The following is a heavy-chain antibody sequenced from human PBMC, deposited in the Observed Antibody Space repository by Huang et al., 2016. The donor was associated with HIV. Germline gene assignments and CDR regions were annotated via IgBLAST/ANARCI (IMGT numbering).Heavy chain of an antibody. CDR1: GVSFSGYY. J-gene: IGHJ4*02. Sequence: QVQLQQWGAGLLKPSETLSLTCAVYGVSFSGYYWSWIRQPPGKGLEWIGEIKESGSTNYNPSLKSRVTVSVDTSKNQFSLRLSSVTAADTAVYYCARDGPERSSGNYGASDYWGQGTLVTVSS. V-gene: IGHV4-34*01. CDR3: ARDGPERSSGNYGASDY. D-gene: IGHD1-26*01. CDR2: IKESGST.